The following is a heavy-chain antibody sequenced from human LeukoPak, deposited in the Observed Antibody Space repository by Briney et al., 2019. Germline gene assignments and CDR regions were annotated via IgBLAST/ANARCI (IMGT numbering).Heavy chain of an antibody. CDR3: ARDGRGENWFDP. CDR1: GGTFSSYA. J-gene: IGHJ5*02. CDR2: IIPIFGTA. Sequence: SVKVSCKASGGTFSSYAISWVRQVPGQGLERMGGIIPIFGTANYAQKFQGRVTITADESTSTAYMELSSLRSEDTAVYYCARDGRGENWFDPWGQGTLVTVSS. V-gene: IGHV1-69*01. D-gene: IGHD3-10*01.